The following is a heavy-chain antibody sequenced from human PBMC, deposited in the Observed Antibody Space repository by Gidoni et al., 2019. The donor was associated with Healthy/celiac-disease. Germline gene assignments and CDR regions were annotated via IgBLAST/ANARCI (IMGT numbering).Heavy chain of an antibody. CDR3: AREEDVVDTAMVCGMDD. J-gene: IGHJ6*02. CDR2: ISTSGST. D-gene: IGHD5-18*01. V-gene: IGHV4-4*07. Sequence: QVQLQESFPGLVNPSATLALTCTVSGGCIRRYYWCWIRQPAGKGLGWIGRISTSGSTNYNPNLKSRVTMSVDTSTSQFYMKLSSVTAADTAVYYCAREEDVVDTAMVCGMDDWGQGTPVTVSS. CDR1: GGCIRRYY.